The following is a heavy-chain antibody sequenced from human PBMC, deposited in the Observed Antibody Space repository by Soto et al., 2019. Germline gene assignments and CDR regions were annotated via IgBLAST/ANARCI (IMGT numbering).Heavy chain of an antibody. J-gene: IGHJ4*02. Sequence: QVQLVESGGGVVQPGGSLRLSCAASGFTFSVYTMHWVRQAPGKGLEWVAVISYDRSNKYYADSVKGRFAVSRYNAKNTLYLQMNSLRGEDTAVYYCARDKKWLGDFDYWGQGTLLTVSS. CDR2: ISYDRSNK. V-gene: IGHV3-30*09. CDR3: ARDKKWLGDFDY. D-gene: IGHD6-19*01. CDR1: GFTFSVYT.